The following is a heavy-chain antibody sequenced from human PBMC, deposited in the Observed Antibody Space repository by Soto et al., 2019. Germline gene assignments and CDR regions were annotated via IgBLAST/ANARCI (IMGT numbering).Heavy chain of an antibody. V-gene: IGHV4-39*01. Sequence: SETLSLTCTVSGGSISSSSYYWGWIRQPPGKGLEWTGSIYYSGSTYYNPSLKSRVTISVDTSKNLFSLKLSSVTAADTALYYCARRINCSGGSRYGGMVDYWGQGTLVTVSS. CDR2: IYYSGST. D-gene: IGHD2-15*01. J-gene: IGHJ4*02. CDR1: GGSISSSSYY. CDR3: ARRINCSGGSRYGGMVDY.